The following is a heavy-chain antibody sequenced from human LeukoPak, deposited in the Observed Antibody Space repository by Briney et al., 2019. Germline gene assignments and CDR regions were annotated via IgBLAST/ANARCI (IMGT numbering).Heavy chain of an antibody. CDR2: IYTSGST. D-gene: IGHD6-13*01. Sequence: SETLSLTCTVSGGSISSYYWSWIRQPAGKGLEWIGRIYTSGSTNYNPSLKSRVTMSVDTSNNQFSLKLSSVTAADTAVYYCARERYSSRSLLYYFDYWGQGTLVTVSS. CDR3: ARERYSSRSLLYYFDY. CDR1: GGSISSYY. J-gene: IGHJ4*02. V-gene: IGHV4-4*07.